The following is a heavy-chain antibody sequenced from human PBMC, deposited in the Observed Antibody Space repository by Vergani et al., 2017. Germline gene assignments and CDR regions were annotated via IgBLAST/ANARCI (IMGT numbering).Heavy chain of an antibody. CDR2: IHYSENT. D-gene: IGHD6-19*01. J-gene: IGHJ5*02. V-gene: IGHV4-59*11. CDR1: FDSIRNLY. CDR3: ASDTHSGQRADR. Sequence: QVQLQESGPGLVKSSETLSLTCSVSFDSIRNLYCNWIRQPPGKGLEWIGSIHYSENTNYNPSLKTRVTISVDTSNNQFSLTLTSVTAAATAVYYCASDTHSGQRADRWGQGILVTVTS.